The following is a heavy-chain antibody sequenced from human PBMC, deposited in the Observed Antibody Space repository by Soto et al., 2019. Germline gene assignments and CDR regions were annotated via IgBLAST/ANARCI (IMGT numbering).Heavy chain of an antibody. V-gene: IGHV4-34*01. CDR1: GGAFSGYY. CDR3: ARGKREVRFDN. CDR2: INHSGSP. J-gene: IGHJ4*02. Sequence: ETLCLTCPVYGGAFSGYYWSWIRQPPGKGLEWIGEINHSGSPNYNPSLKSRVTISVDTSKNQFSLDLSSVTAADTAVYYCARGKREVRFDNCGQGTLGTVSS. D-gene: IGHD1-26*01.